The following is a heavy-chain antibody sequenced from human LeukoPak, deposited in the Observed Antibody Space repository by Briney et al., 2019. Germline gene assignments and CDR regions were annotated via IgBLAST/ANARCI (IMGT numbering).Heavy chain of an antibody. V-gene: IGHV1-46*01. J-gene: IGHJ5*02. CDR2: INPDGDTT. CDR3: ARDEWEVLGYSSLLGWFDP. D-gene: IGHD6-13*01. Sequence: GASVKVSCKASGYTLTSYYIHWVRQAPGQGLEWLGIINPDGDTTTYAQKFQGRVTMTRDMSTSTDYMELSSLRSEDTAVYDCARDEWEVLGYSSLLGWFDPWGQGTLVTVSS. CDR1: GYTLTSYY.